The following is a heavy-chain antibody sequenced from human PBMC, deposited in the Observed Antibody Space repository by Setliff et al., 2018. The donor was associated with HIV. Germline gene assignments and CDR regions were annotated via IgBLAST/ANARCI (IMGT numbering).Heavy chain of an antibody. CDR2: ISSSGNTI. J-gene: IGHJ4*02. V-gene: IGHV3-48*03. CDR3: AREGTTIFGVVIMGGFDY. Sequence: GGSLRLSCVASGFSINNYDMNWVRRAPGRGLEWISHISSSGNTIYYADSVKGRFTISRDNAKNSLYLQMIGLRAEDTAVYYCAREGTTIFGVVIMGGFDYWGQGTLVTVSS. D-gene: IGHD3-3*01. CDR1: GFSINNYD.